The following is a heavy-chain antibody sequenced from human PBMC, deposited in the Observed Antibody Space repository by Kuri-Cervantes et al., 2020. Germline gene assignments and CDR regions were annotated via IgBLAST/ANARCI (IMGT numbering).Heavy chain of an antibody. CDR3: ARERKYDFWSGYFAPYYYGMDV. V-gene: IGHV1-46*01. J-gene: IGHJ6*02. D-gene: IGHD3-3*01. CDR2: INPSGGST. Sequence: ASVKVSCKVSGYTLTELSMHWVRQAPGKGLEWMGIINPSGGSTSYAQKFQGRVTMTRDTSTSTVYMELSSLRSEDTAVYYCARERKYDFWSGYFAPYYYGMDVWGQGTTVTVSS. CDR1: GYTLTELS.